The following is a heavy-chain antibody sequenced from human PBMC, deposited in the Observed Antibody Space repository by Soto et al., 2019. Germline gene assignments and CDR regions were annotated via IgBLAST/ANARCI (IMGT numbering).Heavy chain of an antibody. Sequence: QVQLVESGGGVVQPGRSLRLSCAASGFTFSSYAMHWVRQAPGKGLEWVAVISYDGSNKYYADSVKGRFTISRDNSKNTLYLQMNSLRAEYTAVYYCARGPNHLLLPDYWGQGTLVTVSS. CDR1: GFTFSSYA. CDR2: ISYDGSNK. D-gene: IGHD3-22*01. J-gene: IGHJ4*02. CDR3: ARGPNHLLLPDY. V-gene: IGHV3-30-3*01.